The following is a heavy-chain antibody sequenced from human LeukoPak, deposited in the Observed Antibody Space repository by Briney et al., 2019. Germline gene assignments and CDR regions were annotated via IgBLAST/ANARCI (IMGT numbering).Heavy chain of an antibody. CDR3: ARAEGYGDSPGWFDP. CDR2: IYHSGST. V-gene: IGHV4-30-2*01. CDR1: GGSISSGGYS. Sequence: PSETLSLTCAVSGGSISSGGYSWSWIRQPPGKGLEWIGYIYHSGSTYYNPSLKSRVTISIDRSKNQFSLKLSSVTAADTAVYYCARAEGYGDSPGWFDPWGQGTLVTVSS. J-gene: IGHJ5*02. D-gene: IGHD4-17*01.